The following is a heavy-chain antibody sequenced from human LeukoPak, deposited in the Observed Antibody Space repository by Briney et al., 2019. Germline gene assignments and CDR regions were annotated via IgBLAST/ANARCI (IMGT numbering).Heavy chain of an antibody. D-gene: IGHD4-17*01. CDR3: ARSRPMTTVDY. CDR1: GYTFNSYY. J-gene: IGHJ4*02. CDR2: ISAYNGNT. V-gene: IGHV1-18*04. Sequence: ASVKVSCKASGYTFNSYYMHWVRQAPGQGLEWMGWISAYNGNTNYAQKLQGRVTMTTDTSTSTAYMELRSLRSDDTAVYYCARSRPMTTVDYWGQGTLVTVSS.